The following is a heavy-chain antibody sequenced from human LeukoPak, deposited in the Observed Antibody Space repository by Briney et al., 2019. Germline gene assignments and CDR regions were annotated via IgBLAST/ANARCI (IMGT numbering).Heavy chain of an antibody. CDR3: VRQYDYSDSNAYSNDY. J-gene: IGHJ4*02. Sequence: GESLQISCKGSGYRFTSYWIGWVRQMPGKGLEWMGIIYPGDSDTTYSPSFQGQVTISADKSISTAYLQWSSLKASDTAMYYCVRQYDYSDSNAYSNDYWGQGTLVTVSS. CDR1: GYRFTSYW. CDR2: IYPGDSDT. V-gene: IGHV5-51*01. D-gene: IGHD3-22*01.